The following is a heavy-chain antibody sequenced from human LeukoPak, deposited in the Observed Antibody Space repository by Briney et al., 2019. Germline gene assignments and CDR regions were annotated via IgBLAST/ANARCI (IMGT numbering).Heavy chain of an antibody. Sequence: GGSLRLSCAASGFTFSIYEMNCVRQAPGKGLEWVSYISSSCNTIYYADAVRRRFTISRANAKTSLYLQMNSLRAEDTAVYYCARSHCSSTSCVYYYGMDVWGQGTTVTVSS. J-gene: IGHJ6*02. CDR1: GFTFSIYE. CDR3: ARSHCSSTSCVYYYGMDV. CDR2: ISSSCNTI. V-gene: IGHV3-48*03. D-gene: IGHD2-2*01.